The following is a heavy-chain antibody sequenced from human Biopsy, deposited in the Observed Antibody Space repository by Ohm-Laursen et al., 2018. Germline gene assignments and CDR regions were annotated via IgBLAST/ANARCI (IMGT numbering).Heavy chain of an antibody. CDR2: TFYRAKWYT. CDR3: ARSGSDSLNYYFDF. J-gene: IGHJ4*02. V-gene: IGHV6-1*01. D-gene: IGHD2-21*02. CDR1: GDSVSSNRAA. Sequence: TLSLTCAISGDSVSSNRAAWNWIRQSPSRGLEWLGRTFYRAKWYTDFAVSVKSRITLTPDPSTNQFSLQLNSVTPDDTAVYYCARSGSDSLNYYFDFWGQGTRVTVSS.